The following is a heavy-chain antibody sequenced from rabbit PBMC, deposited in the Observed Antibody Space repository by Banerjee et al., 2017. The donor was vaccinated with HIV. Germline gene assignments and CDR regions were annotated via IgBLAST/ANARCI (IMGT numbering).Heavy chain of an antibody. CDR3: ARSSAVAYGFNL. J-gene: IGHJ4*01. CDR2: IYAGSSDST. D-gene: IGHD6-1*01. CDR1: GFSFSSNYW. Sequence: QEQLEESGGDLVKPEGSLTLTCTASGFSFSSNYWICWVRQAPGKGLEWIGCIYAGSSDSTYYASWAKGRFTISSTSSSTVTLQMTSLTAADTATYFCARSSAVAYGFNLWGPGPWSPS. V-gene: IGHV1S45*01.